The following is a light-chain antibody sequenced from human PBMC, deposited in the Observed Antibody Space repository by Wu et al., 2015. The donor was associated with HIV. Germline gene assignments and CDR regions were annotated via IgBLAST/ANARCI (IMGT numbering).Light chain of an antibody. Sequence: EVVMTQSPATLSVSPGERATLSCRASQSVGTSLAWYQQKPGQSPRLLIYNASKRATGIPPRFSGFGSGTDFTLTISSLQSEDFAVYYCQHYDKSPPWTFGQGTKVDIK. V-gene: IGKV3D-15*01. CDR3: QHYDKSPPWT. J-gene: IGKJ1*01. CDR1: QSVGTS. CDR2: NAS.